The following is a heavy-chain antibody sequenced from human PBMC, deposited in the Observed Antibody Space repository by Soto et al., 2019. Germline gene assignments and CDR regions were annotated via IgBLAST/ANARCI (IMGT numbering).Heavy chain of an antibody. CDR1: GFTFSRYA. CDR2: VSGSGGST. J-gene: IGHJ4*02. Sequence: EVQLLDSGGGLVQPGGSLRLSCAASGFTFSRYAMSWVRQAPGKGLEWVSAVSGSGGSTYYADSVKGRFTISRDNSKNTLYLQMNSLRAEDTAVYYCAKNNLFGSGTIDYWAPGTLVTVSS. V-gene: IGHV3-23*01. D-gene: IGHD3-10*01. CDR3: AKNNLFGSGTIDY.